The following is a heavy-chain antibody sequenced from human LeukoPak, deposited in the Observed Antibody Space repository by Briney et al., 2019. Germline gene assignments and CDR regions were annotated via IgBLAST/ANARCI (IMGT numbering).Heavy chain of an antibody. CDR1: GFTFSDHY. CDR2: SLNKANGYTT. V-gene: IGHV3-72*01. CDR3: ARRVFGGDCYYDF. D-gene: IGHD2-21*02. J-gene: IGHJ4*02. Sequence: GGSLRLSCVVSGFTFSDHYMDWVRQVPGKGLEWVGRSLNKANGYTTDYAASVKGRFAIPRDDSKNSLYLQMSSLNTEDTAVYYCARRVFGGDCYYDFWGQGALVTVSS.